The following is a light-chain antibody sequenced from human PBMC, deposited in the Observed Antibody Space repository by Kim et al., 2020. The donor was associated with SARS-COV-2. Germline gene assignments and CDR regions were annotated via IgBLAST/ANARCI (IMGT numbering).Light chain of an antibody. CDR1: QSVSSSY. CDR3: QQYGSSPALT. V-gene: IGKV3-20*01. Sequence: PGERATLSCRASQSVSSSYLAWYQQKPGQAPRLLVYGASSRATGIPDRFSGSGSGTDFTLTISRLEPEDFAVYYCQQYGSSPALTFGGGTKVDIK. J-gene: IGKJ4*01. CDR2: GAS.